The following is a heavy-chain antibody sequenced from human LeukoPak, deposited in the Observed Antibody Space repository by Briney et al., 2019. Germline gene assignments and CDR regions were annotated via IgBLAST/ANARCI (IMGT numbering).Heavy chain of an antibody. D-gene: IGHD3-22*01. CDR3: AKVRADCYDSSGYGTVFDY. Sequence: PSETLSLTCAVYGGSFSGFQWSWIRQPPGKGLEWIGEINHSGSTNYNPSLKSRVTISVDTSKNQFSLKLSSVTAADTAVYYCAKVRADCYDSSGYGTVFDYWGQGTLVTVPS. CDR2: INHSGST. J-gene: IGHJ4*02. V-gene: IGHV4-34*01. CDR1: GGSFSGFQ.